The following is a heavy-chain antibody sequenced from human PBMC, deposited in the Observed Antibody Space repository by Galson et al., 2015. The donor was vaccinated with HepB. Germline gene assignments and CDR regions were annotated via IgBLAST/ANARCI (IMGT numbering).Heavy chain of an antibody. CDR1: GFTFSSYP. Sequence: SLRLSCAASGFTFSSYPMHWVRQAPGKGLEWVAVISYDGTNKYYTDSVKGRFTISRDNSKNTLFLQMHSLRLDDTAVYYCARPYFPAISTYYDAFDMWGQGTVVTVSS. D-gene: IGHD2/OR15-2a*01. CDR2: ISYDGTNK. V-gene: IGHV3-30-3*01. J-gene: IGHJ3*02. CDR3: ARPYFPAISTYYDAFDM.